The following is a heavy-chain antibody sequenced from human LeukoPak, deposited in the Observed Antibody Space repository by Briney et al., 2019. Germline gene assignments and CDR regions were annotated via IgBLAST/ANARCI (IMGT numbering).Heavy chain of an antibody. CDR2: IYPGDSDT. V-gene: IGHV5-51*01. CDR1: GYSFTSYW. D-gene: IGHD3-10*01. J-gene: IGHJ4*02. Sequence: GESLKISCKGSGYSFTSYWIGWVRQMPGKGLEWMGIIYPGDSDTKYSPSFQGHVTISSDKSISTAYLQWSSLKAAATAMYYCATTYGSGSYYPDYWGQGTLVTVSS. CDR3: ATTYGSGSYYPDY.